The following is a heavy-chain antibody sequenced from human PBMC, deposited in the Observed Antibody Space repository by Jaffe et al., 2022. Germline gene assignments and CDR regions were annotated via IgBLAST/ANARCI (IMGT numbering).Heavy chain of an antibody. Sequence: QVQLQESGPGLVKPSETLSLTCAVSGYSISSGFYWVWIRQPPGKGLEWIGSIHHSGSTYYNPSLKSRVTISVDTSKNQFSLKLSSVTAADTAVYYCARPSGYGDFGYSYGYWDYWGQGTLVTVSS. J-gene: IGHJ4*02. V-gene: IGHV4-38-2*01. CDR3: ARPSGYGDFGYSYGYWDY. CDR1: GYSISSGFY. CDR2: IHHSGST. D-gene: IGHD5-18*01.